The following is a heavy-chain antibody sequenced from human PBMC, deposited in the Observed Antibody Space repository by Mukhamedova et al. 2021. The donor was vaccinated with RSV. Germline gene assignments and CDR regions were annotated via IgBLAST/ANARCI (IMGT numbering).Heavy chain of an antibody. Sequence: AQKLQGRVTMTTDTSTSTAYMELRSLRSYDTAVYYCARDQSEGIDYWGQGTLVTVSS. J-gene: IGHJ4*02. CDR3: ARDQSEGIDY. V-gene: IGHV1-18*01.